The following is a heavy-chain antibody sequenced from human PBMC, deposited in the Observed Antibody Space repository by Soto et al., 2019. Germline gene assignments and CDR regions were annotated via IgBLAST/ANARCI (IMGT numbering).Heavy chain of an antibody. D-gene: IGHD3-16*01. Sequence: GGSLRLSCAASGFTFDDYAMHWVRQAPGRGLEWVSGISWNGDSIGYADSVKGRFTISRDNAKNSLYLQMNSLRAEDTALYYCAISQDRGGRTTFIYWGQGTQVTVSS. CDR1: GFTFDDYA. J-gene: IGHJ4*02. V-gene: IGHV3-9*01. CDR2: ISWNGDSI. CDR3: AISQDRGGRTTFIY.